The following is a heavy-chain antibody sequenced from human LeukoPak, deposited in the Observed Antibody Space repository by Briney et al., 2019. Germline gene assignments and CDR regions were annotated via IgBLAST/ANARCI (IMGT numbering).Heavy chain of an antibody. J-gene: IGHJ6*03. CDR2: INPNSGGT. Sequence: GESLKISCKASGYTFTGYYMHWVRQAPGQGLEWMGWINPNSGGTNYAQKFQGRVTMTRHTSISTAYMELSRLRSDDTAVYYCARDGIEGGSYSVRNYYYYMDVWGKGTTVTVSS. V-gene: IGHV1-2*02. D-gene: IGHD1-26*01. CDR3: ARDGIEGGSYSVRNYYYYMDV. CDR1: GYTFTGYY.